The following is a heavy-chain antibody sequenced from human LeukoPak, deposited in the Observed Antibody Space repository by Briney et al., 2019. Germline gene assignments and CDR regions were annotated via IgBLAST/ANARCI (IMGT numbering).Heavy chain of an antibody. CDR3: AKDLSRLGESLDY. CDR2: ISGSGGST. CDR1: GFPFSRHA. V-gene: IGHV3-23*01. D-gene: IGHD3-16*01. J-gene: IGHJ4*02. Sequence: GGSLRLSCAASGFPFSRHAMSWVRQPPGKGLEWVSAISGSGGSTYYADSVKGRFTISRDNSKNTLYLQMNSLRAEDTAVYYCAKDLSRLGESLDYWGQGTLVTVSS.